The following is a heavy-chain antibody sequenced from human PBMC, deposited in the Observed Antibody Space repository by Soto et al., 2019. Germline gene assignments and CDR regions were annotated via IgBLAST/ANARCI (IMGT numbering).Heavy chain of an antibody. Sequence: QLQLQESGPGLVKPSETLSLTCTVSGGSISSSSYYWGWIRQPPGKGLEWIGSIYYSGSTYYNPSLKSRVTISVDTSKNQFSLKLSSVTAADTAVYYCARRGYCSSTSCYRRGAAFDIWGQGTMVTVSS. D-gene: IGHD2-2*01. CDR1: GGSISSSSYY. V-gene: IGHV4-39*01. J-gene: IGHJ3*02. CDR2: IYYSGST. CDR3: ARRGYCSSTSCYRRGAAFDI.